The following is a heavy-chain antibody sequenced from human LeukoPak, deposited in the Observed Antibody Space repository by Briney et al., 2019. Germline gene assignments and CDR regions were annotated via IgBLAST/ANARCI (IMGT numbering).Heavy chain of an antibody. J-gene: IGHJ5*02. CDR1: GGSFSGYY. D-gene: IGHD2-8*01. CDR2: IYYSGST. CDR3: ARTAPYCTNGVCKSNWFDP. Sequence: SETLSLTCAVYGGSFSGYYWSWIRQPPGKGLEWIGSIYYSGSTYYNPSLKSRVTISVDTSKNQFSLKLSSVTAADTAVYYCARTAPYCTNGVCKSNWFDPWGQGTLVTVSS. V-gene: IGHV4-34*01.